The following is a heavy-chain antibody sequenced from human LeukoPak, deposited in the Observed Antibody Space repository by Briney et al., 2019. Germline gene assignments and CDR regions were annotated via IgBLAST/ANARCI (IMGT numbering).Heavy chain of an antibody. CDR2: INPNSGDT. V-gene: IGHV1-2*02. CDR3: ARANFLYCSSTTCLFDY. J-gene: IGHJ4*02. Sequence: GASVKVSCKASGYTFTDYYLRWVRQAPGQGFEWMGWINPNSGDTNYAQKFQGRVTMTRDTSISTAYMEMSRLRSDDTAVYYCARANFLYCSSTTCLFDYWGQGTLVTVSS. D-gene: IGHD2-2*01. CDR1: GYTFTDYY.